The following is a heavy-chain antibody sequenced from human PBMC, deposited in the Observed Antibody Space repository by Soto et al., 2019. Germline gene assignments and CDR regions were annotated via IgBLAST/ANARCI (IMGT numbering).Heavy chain of an antibody. D-gene: IGHD2-15*01. CDR2: ISYDGSDK. Sequence: DKRLEWVAVISYDGSDKYYADSVKGRFTSSRDNSKNTLYLQMNSLRAEDTAVYYFVFQEEDGIRDTVPGSAFLLNRSSDL. J-gene: IGHJ2*01. CDR3: VFQEEDGIRDTVPGSAFLLNRSSDL. V-gene: IGHV3-30*03.